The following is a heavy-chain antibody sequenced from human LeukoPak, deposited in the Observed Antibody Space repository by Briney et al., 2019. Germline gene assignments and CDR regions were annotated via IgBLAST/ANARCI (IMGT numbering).Heavy chain of an antibody. D-gene: IGHD3-22*01. CDR2: ISYDGSNK. CDR1: GFTFSSYG. V-gene: IGHV3-30*18. J-gene: IGHJ4*02. Sequence: GRSLRLSCAASGFTFSSYGMHWVRQAPGKGLEWVAVISYDGSNKYYADSVKGRFTISRDNSKNTLYLQMNSLRAEDTAVYYCAKEAGYDSSGYYGGYFDYWGQGTLVTVSS. CDR3: AKEAGYDSSGYYGGYFDY.